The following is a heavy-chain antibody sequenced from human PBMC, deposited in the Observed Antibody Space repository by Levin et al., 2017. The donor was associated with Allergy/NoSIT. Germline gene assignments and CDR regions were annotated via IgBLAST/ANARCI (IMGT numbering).Heavy chain of an antibody. CDR2: IYSNWNT. V-gene: IGHV4-4*07. CDR3: ARDNVAERGIVLYN. D-gene: IGHD2-15*01. CDR1: GGSIXSXX. J-gene: IGHJ4*02. Sequence: PGGSLRLSCAVSGGSIXSXXXXXXXXXXXKGLEWIGRIYSNWNTNYSPSLKSRITMSVDTSKNQFSLKLNSVTAADTAVYYCARDNVAERGIVLYNWGQGILVTVSS.